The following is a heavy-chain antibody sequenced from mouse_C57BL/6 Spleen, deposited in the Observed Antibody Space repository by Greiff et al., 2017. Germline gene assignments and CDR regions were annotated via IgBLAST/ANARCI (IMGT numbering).Heavy chain of an antibody. Sequence: QVQLQESGAELVKPGASVKISCKASGYAFSSSWMNWVKQRPGKGLEWIGQIYPGDGDTNYNGKFKGKATLTADKSSSTAYMQLSSLTSEDSAVYFCAREIGTMVTTDYWGQGTTLTVSS. V-gene: IGHV1-80*01. D-gene: IGHD2-2*01. CDR2: IYPGDGDT. CDR1: GYAFSSSW. CDR3: AREIGTMVTTDY. J-gene: IGHJ2*01.